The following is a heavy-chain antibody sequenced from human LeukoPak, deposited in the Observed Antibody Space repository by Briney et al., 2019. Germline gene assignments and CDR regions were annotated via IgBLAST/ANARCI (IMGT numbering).Heavy chain of an antibody. V-gene: IGHV3-30*02. Sequence: PGGSLRLSCAASGFTFSSYGMHWVRQAPGKGLEWVAFIRYDGSNKYYADSVKGRFTISRGNSKNTLYLQMNSLRAEDTAVYYCAGGGTVAATIDYWGQGTLVTVSS. J-gene: IGHJ4*02. CDR2: IRYDGSNK. CDR3: AGGGTVAATIDY. D-gene: IGHD2-15*01. CDR1: GFTFSSYG.